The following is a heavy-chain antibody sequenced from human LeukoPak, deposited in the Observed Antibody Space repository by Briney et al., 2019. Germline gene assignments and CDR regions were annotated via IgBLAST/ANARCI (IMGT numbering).Heavy chain of an antibody. CDR2: FDPEDGET. CDR1: GYTLTELS. D-gene: IGHD6-13*01. Sequence: ASVKVSCKVSGYTLTELSMHWVRQAPGKGLEWMGGFDPEDGETIYAQKFQGRVTMTEDTSTDTAYMELSSLRSEDTAVYYCASNMRGYSRPTDRLYWGQGTLVTVSS. J-gene: IGHJ4*02. V-gene: IGHV1-24*01. CDR3: ASNMRGYSRPTDRLY.